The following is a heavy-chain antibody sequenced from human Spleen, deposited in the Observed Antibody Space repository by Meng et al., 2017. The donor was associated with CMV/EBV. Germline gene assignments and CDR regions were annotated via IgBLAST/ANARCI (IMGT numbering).Heavy chain of an antibody. V-gene: IGHV4-30-4*08. CDR1: GGSISSGDYY. D-gene: IGHD3-3*01. CDR3: ARDLRYYDFWSGYYTQYYYGMDV. CDR2: IYYSGST. Sequence: LRLSCTVSGGSISSGDYYWSWIRQPPGKGLEWIGYIYYSGSTYYNPSLKSRVTISVDTSKNQFSLKLSSVTAADTAVYYCARDLRYYDFWSGYYTQYYYGMDVWGQGTTVTVSS. J-gene: IGHJ6*02.